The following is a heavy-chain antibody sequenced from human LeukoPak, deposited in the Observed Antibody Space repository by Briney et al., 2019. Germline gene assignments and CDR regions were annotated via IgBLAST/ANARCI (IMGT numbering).Heavy chain of an antibody. D-gene: IGHD5-24*01. J-gene: IGHJ5*02. V-gene: IGHV4-59*12. CDR2: IYYSGST. CDR1: GGSISSYY. Sequence: PSETLSLTCTVSGGSISSYYWSWIRQPPGKGLEWIGYIYYSGSTYYNPSLKSRVTISVDTSKNQFSLKLSSVTAADTAVYYCAMARGPRWFDPWGQGTLVTVSS. CDR3: AMARGPRWFDP.